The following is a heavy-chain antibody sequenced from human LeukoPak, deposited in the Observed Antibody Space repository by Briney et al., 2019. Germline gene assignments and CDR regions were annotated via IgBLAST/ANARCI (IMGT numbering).Heavy chain of an antibody. J-gene: IGHJ4*02. V-gene: IGHV3-21*01. CDR1: GFTFSRYS. CDR3: ARESIVTMVRGAIDY. CDR2: ISGSSSYI. D-gene: IGHD3-10*01. Sequence: GGSLRLSCAASGFTFSRYSMNWVRQAPGKGLEWVSSISGSSSYIYYADSVKGRFTISRDNAENSLYLQMNSLRAEDTAVYYCARESIVTMVRGAIDYWGQGTLVTVSS.